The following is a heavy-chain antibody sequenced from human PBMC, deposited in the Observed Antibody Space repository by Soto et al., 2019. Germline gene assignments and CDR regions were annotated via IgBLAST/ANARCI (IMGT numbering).Heavy chain of an antibody. Sequence: SETLSLTCTVSGGSISSYYWSWIRQPPGKGLEWIGYIYYSGSTNYNPSLKSRVTISVDTSKNQFSLKLSSVTAADTAVYYCARDLGGRSYFDYWGQGTLVTVSS. CDR3: ARDLGGRSYFDY. V-gene: IGHV4-59*01. CDR2: IYYSGST. J-gene: IGHJ4*02. CDR1: GGSISSYY.